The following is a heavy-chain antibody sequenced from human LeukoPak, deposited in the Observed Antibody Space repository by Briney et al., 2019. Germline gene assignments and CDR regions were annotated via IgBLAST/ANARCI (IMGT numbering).Heavy chain of an antibody. CDR3: AMGLYYYDSSGYYYVGFDY. D-gene: IGHD3-22*01. CDR2: IIPIFGTA. Sequence: SVKLSCKASGGTFSSYAISWVRQAPGQGLEWMGGIIPIFGTANYAQKFQGRVTITTDESTSTAYMELSSLRSEDTAVYYCAMGLYYYDSSGYYYVGFDYWGQGTLVTVSS. V-gene: IGHV1-69*05. CDR1: GGTFSSYA. J-gene: IGHJ4*02.